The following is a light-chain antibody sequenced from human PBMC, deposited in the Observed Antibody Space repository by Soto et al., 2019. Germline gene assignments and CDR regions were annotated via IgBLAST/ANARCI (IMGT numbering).Light chain of an antibody. CDR3: SSYTTSNTSV. J-gene: IGLJ1*01. CDR1: SSDVGSNNR. Sequence: QSVLTQPPSVSGSPGQSVAISCTGTSSDVGSNNRVSWYQQPPGSAPKLIIYDVSNRPSGIPDRFSGSKSANTASLTISGLQTEDEADYYCSSYTTSNTSVFGTGTKVTVL. CDR2: DVS. V-gene: IGLV2-18*02.